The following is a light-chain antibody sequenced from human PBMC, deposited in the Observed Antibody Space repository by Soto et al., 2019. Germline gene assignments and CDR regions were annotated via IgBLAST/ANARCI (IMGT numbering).Light chain of an antibody. Sequence: ELMITQCPPSLSASPRQRATLSRRASQSVSSNLAWYQHKPGQAPRLLIYGASTRATGIPARFSGSGSGTEFTLTINSLQSEDFAVYYCQHFNNWPLNFGGGTKVDI. CDR3: QHFNNWPLN. CDR2: GAS. V-gene: IGKV3-15*01. CDR1: QSVSSN. J-gene: IGKJ4*01.